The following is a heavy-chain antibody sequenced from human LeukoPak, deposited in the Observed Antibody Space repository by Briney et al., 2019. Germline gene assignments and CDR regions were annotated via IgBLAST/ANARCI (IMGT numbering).Heavy chain of an antibody. J-gene: IGHJ4*02. V-gene: IGHV1-3*01. CDR1: GYTFTNYA. CDR2: INAANGNT. Sequence: GASVKLSCKASGYTFTNYAMHWVRQAPGRRLEWMGWINAANGNTKYSQKFQGRVTITRDTSANTAYMELSSLRSEDTAVYYCARAPLEGRLEWLLFDYWGQGTLVTVSS. D-gene: IGHD3-3*01. CDR3: ARAPLEGRLEWLLFDY.